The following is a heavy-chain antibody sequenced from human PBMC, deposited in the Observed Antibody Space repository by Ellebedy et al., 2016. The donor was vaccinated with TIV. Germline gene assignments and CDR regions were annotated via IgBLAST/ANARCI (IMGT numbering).Heavy chain of an antibody. Sequence: SETLSLXXTVSGGSISSYYWRWIRQPPGKGLEWIGYIYYSGSTNYNPSLKSRVTISVDTSKNQFSLKLSSVTAADTAVYYCARAGDYYDSSGYGWFDPWGQGTLVTVSS. CDR2: IYYSGST. CDR1: GGSISSYY. V-gene: IGHV4-59*01. CDR3: ARAGDYYDSSGYGWFDP. J-gene: IGHJ5*02. D-gene: IGHD3-22*01.